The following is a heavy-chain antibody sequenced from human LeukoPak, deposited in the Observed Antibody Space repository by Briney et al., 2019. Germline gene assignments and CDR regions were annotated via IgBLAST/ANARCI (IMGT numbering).Heavy chain of an antibody. V-gene: IGHV3-74*01. Sequence: GGSLRLSCAASGFTFSSYWMHWVRQAPGKGLVWVSRIKPDGSSTAYADSVKGRFTISRDNAKNTLYLQMNSLRAEDTAVYYCARGIVGATTNDYWGQGTLVTVSS. J-gene: IGHJ4*02. CDR3: ARGIVGATTNDY. CDR2: IKPDGSST. D-gene: IGHD1-26*01. CDR1: GFTFSSYW.